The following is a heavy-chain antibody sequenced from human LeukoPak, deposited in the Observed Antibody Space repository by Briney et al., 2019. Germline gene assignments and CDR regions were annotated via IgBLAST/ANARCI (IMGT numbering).Heavy chain of an antibody. CDR1: GGSFSGYY. CDR2: IVHSGNT. J-gene: IGHJ3*02. CDR3: ARFGSSTWYKGAFDI. V-gene: IGHV4-34*12. D-gene: IGHD6-13*01. Sequence: SETLSLTCAVYGGSFSGYYWSWIRQPPGKGLEWIGEIVHSGNTKYNPSLKSRVTISVDTSKNQFSLNLTSVTAADMAVYYCARFGSSTWYKGAFDIWGQGTMVTVAS.